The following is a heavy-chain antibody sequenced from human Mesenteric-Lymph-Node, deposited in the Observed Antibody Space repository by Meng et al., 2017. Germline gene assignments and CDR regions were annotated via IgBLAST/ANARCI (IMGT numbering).Heavy chain of an antibody. CDR1: EFTFSSYE. V-gene: IGHV3-48*03. CDR2: ISSSGSTI. J-gene: IGHJ4*02. CDR3: VRASYYFDY. Sequence: SLKISCAAYEFTFSSYEMNWVRPAPGKGLEWVSYISSSGSTIYYAESVKGRFTISRDNAKNSLYLQMNSLRAEDTAVYYCVRASYYFDYWSQGTLVTVSS.